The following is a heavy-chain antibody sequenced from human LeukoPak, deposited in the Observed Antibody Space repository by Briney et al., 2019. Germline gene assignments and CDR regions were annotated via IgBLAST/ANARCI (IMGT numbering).Heavy chain of an antibody. V-gene: IGHV3-21*04. D-gene: IGHD5-12*01. CDR3: AKYPGPIVATIKDY. CDR2: ISSSSSYI. J-gene: IGHJ4*02. Sequence: GGSLRLSCAASGFTFSSYSMNWVRQAPGKGLEWVSSISSSSSYIYYADSVKGRFTISRDNAKNSLYLQMNSLRAEDTAVYYCAKYPGPIVATIKDYWGQGTLVTVSS. CDR1: GFTFSSYS.